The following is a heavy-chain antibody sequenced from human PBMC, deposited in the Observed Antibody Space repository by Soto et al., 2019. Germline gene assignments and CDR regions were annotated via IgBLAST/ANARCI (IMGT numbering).Heavy chain of an antibody. CDR1: GRSMSGYY. D-gene: IGHD3-9*01. CDR2: IYTSGTT. CDR3: AREDYYDTGYYVV. Sequence: SETLSLTSTVLGRSMSGYYWSWIRQPAGERLEWIGRIYTSGTTDFNPSLKGRVTMSVDTSKNQFSLKLTSVTAADTALYYCAREDYYDTGYYVVWGQGTQVTVSS. V-gene: IGHV4-4*07. J-gene: IGHJ4*02.